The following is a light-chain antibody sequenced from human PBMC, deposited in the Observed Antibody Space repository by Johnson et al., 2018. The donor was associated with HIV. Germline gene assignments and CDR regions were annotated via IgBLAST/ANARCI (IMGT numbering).Light chain of an antibody. CDR3: GTWNSSLSAHDYV. CDR1: NSNIGNNY. J-gene: IGLJ1*01. Sequence: QSVLTQPPSVSAAPGQKVTISCSGSNSNIGNNYISWYQHLPGTAPKLLIYENNKRPSGIPDRFSGSKSDTSATLGITGLQTGDEADYYCGTWNSSLSAHDYVFGTGTKVTV. CDR2: ENN. V-gene: IGLV1-51*02.